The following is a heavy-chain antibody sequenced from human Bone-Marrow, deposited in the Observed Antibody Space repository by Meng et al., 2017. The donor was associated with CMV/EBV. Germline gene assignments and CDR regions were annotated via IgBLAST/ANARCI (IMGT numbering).Heavy chain of an antibody. CDR1: GFTFSSYG. V-gene: IGHV3-74*01. D-gene: IGHD2-2*01. Sequence: GGSLRLSCAASGFTFSSYGMHWVRQAPGKGLVWVSRINSDGSSTSYADSVKGRFTISRDNAKNTLYLQMNSLRAEDTAVYYCARGVVPAAYVPSHPNWFDPWGQGTLVTVSS. CDR2: INSDGSST. CDR3: ARGVVPAAYVPSHPNWFDP. J-gene: IGHJ5*02.